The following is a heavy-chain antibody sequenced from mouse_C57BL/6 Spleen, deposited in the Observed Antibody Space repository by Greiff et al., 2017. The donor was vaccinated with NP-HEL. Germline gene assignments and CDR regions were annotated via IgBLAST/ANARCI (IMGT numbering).Heavy chain of an antibody. J-gene: IGHJ2*01. V-gene: IGHV1-64*01. CDR3: ARGGYYGYDGYYFDY. CDR1: GYTFTSYW. CDR2: IHPTRGST. Sequence: QVQLQQPGAELVKPGASVKLSCKASGYTFTSYWMHWVKQRPGQGLEWIGMIHPTRGSTNYNEKFKSKATLTVDKSSSTAYMQLSSLTSEDSAVYYCARGGYYGYDGYYFDYWGQGTTLTVSS. D-gene: IGHD2-2*01.